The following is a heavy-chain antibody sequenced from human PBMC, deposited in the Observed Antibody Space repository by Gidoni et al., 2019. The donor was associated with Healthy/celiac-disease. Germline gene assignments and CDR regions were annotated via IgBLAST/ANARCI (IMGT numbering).Heavy chain of an antibody. Sequence: EVQLLESGGGLVQPGGSLRLSCAASGFTFSSYAMSWVRPAPGKGLEWVSAISGSGGSTYYADSVKGRFTISRDNSKNTLYLQMNSLRAEDTAVYYCAKDPVVVAATPGGAFDIWGQGTMVTVSS. CDR3: AKDPVVVAATPGGAFDI. CDR2: ISGSGGST. V-gene: IGHV3-23*01. CDR1: GFTFSSYA. J-gene: IGHJ3*02. D-gene: IGHD2-15*01.